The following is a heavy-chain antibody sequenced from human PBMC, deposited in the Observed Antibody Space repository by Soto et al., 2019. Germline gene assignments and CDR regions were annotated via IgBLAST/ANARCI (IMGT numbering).Heavy chain of an antibody. Sequence: QVQLVQSGAEVKKPGASVTVSCKVSGYTFTTYGISWVLQAPGQGLEWMGWISTYNGDTNYAQKLQGRVTMTTDTSTSTAYMELRSLRSDDTAVYYCARDVGNGYGYGYGYWGQGTLVTVSS. CDR1: GYTFTTYG. CDR2: ISTYNGDT. D-gene: IGHD5-18*01. V-gene: IGHV1-18*01. CDR3: ARDVGNGYGYGYGY. J-gene: IGHJ4*02.